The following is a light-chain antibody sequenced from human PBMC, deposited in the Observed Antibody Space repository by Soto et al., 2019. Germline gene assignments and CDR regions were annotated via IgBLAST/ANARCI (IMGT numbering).Light chain of an antibody. CDR1: SGDVGGYNF. V-gene: IGLV2-11*01. J-gene: IGLJ3*02. CDR2: DVS. Sequence: QSVLTQPRSVSGSPGQSVTISCSGTSGDVGGYNFVSWYQQHPGKAPTLVIFDVSQRPSGVPDRFSGSKSGSTASLTISGLQADDEADYYCCSYGGSYTWVFGGGTKLTVL. CDR3: CSYGGSYTWV.